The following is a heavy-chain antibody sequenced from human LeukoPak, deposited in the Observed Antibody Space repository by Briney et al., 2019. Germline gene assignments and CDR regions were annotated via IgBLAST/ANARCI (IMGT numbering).Heavy chain of an antibody. CDR3: ARALRYCSGGSCYSAPFAFDI. D-gene: IGHD2-15*01. V-gene: IGHV3-7*01. CDR2: IKQDGSEK. Sequence: GGSLRPSCAASGFTFSSYGMYWVRQAPGKGLEWVANIKQDGSEKYYVDSVKGRFTISRDNAKNSLYLQMNSLRAEDTAVYYCARALRYCSGGSCYSAPFAFDIWGQGTMVSVSS. CDR1: GFTFSSYG. J-gene: IGHJ3*02.